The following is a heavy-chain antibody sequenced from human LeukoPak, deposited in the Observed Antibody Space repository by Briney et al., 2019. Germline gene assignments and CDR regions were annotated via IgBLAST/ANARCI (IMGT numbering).Heavy chain of an antibody. J-gene: IGHJ4*02. Sequence: GGSLRLSCAASGFTVSSNYMSWVRQAPGKGLEWVSIIYSGGSTFYADSVKGRFTISRDNARNTLYLQMDSLRAEDTAVYYCARGGPVGNFDFWGQGTLVTVSS. CDR1: GFTVSSNY. CDR2: IYSGGST. V-gene: IGHV3-53*01. CDR3: ARGGPVGNFDF. D-gene: IGHD2-15*01.